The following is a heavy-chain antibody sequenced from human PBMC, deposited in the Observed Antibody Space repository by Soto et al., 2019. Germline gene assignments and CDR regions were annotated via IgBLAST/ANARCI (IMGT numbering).Heavy chain of an antibody. D-gene: IGHD2-15*01. CDR1: GGSISSGGYY. J-gene: IGHJ4*02. Sequence: PSETLSLTCTVSGGSISSGGYYWSWIRQHPGKGLEWIGYIYYSGSTYYNPSLKSRVTISVDTSKNQFSLKLSSVTAADTAVYYCARGRIVVVVAATNYFDYWGQGTLVTVSS. CDR3: ARGRIVVVVAATNYFDY. V-gene: IGHV4-31*03. CDR2: IYYSGST.